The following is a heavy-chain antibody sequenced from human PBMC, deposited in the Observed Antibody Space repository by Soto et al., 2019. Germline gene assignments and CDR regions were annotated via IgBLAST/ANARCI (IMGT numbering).Heavy chain of an antibody. CDR1: GDSVSSNSAA. J-gene: IGHJ6*02. V-gene: IGHV6-1*01. Sequence: SQTLSLTCAISGDSVSSNSAAWNWIRQSPSRGLEWLGRTYYRSKWYNDYAVSVKSRITINPDTSKNQFSLQLNSVTPEDTAVYYCAREKTTLGYCSSTSCYILGYYYYGMDVWGQGTTVTVSS. CDR3: AREKTTLGYCSSTSCYILGYYYYGMDV. CDR2: TYYRSKWYN. D-gene: IGHD2-2*02.